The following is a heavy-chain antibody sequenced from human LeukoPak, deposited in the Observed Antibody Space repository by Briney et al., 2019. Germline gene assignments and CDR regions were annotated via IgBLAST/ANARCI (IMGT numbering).Heavy chain of an antibody. D-gene: IGHD2-21*01. CDR2: INSDGSST. J-gene: IGHJ4*02. V-gene: IGHV3-74*01. CDR1: GFTFRNYW. Sequence: GGSLRLSCAASGFTFRNYWMHWVRQAPGKGLVWVSRINSDGSSTTYADSVKGRFTMSRDNAKDTLYLQMNSLRAEDTAVYYCARGGFGIVVVSAIDYWGQGTLVTVSS. CDR3: ARGGFGIVVVSAIDY.